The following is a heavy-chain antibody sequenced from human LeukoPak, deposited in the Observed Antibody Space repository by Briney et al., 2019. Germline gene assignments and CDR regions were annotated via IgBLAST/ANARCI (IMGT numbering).Heavy chain of an antibody. CDR1: GFTFDDYG. CDR2: ISSSGSSV. CDR3: ARDLGFGEFDY. J-gene: IGHJ4*02. V-gene: IGHV3-48*03. D-gene: IGHD3-10*01. Sequence: PGGSLRLSCATSGFTFDDYGMSWVRQAPGKGLEWVSYISSSGSSVYYADSVKGRFTISRDNAKNSLYLQMNSLRVDDTTVYYCARDLGFGEFDYWGQGTLVTVSS.